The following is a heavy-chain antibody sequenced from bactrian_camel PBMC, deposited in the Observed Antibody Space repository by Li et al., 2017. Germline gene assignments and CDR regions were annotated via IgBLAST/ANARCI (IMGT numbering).Heavy chain of an antibody. CDR3: AADDFNLQLARHYRY. CDR1: ATTYLQNS. CDR2: VDRNGYP. V-gene: IGHV3S53*01. Sequence: HVQLVESGGGSVQAGGSLRLSCYASATTYLQNSMAWFRQAPGQEREGVAAVDRNGYPTYTYSVSNRFTISKDNVKNTLYLDMNNLQPEDTAMYFCAADDFNLQLARHYRYWGQGTQVTVS. J-gene: IGHJ4*01. D-gene: IGHD2*01.